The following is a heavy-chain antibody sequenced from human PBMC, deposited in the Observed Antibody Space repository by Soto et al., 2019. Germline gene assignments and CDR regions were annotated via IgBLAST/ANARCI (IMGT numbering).Heavy chain of an antibody. J-gene: IGHJ4*02. Sequence: QVQLVQSGAEVKKPGASVKVSCKASGYTFTHYDINWVRQAPGQGLEWMGWMDPNSGNTDYAQKFQGRVTITRNTSIRTAYLVLSSLSAEDTSVYYCARGGGWRDYWGQGTLVTVSS. CDR3: ARGGGWRDY. CDR1: GYTFTHYD. V-gene: IGHV1-8*01. CDR2: MDPNSGNT. D-gene: IGHD6-19*01.